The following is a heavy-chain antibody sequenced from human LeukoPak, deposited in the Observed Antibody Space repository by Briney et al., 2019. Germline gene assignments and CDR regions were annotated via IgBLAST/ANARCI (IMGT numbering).Heavy chain of an antibody. CDR1: GGSISSYY. CDR3: AREGVYCGGGSCYRHAFDI. V-gene: IGHV4-59*01. CDR2: IYYSGST. Sequence: SETLSLTCTVSGGSISSYYWSWIRQPPGKGLEWIGYIYYSGSTNYNPSLKSRVTISVDTSKNQFSLKLSSVTAADTAVYYCAREGVYCGGGSCYRHAFDIWGQGTMVTVSS. D-gene: IGHD2-15*01. J-gene: IGHJ3*02.